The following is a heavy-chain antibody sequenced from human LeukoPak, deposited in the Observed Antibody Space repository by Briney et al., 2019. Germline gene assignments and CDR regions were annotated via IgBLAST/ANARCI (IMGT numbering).Heavy chain of an antibody. CDR2: ISYDGSNK. J-gene: IGHJ4*02. CDR3: ARELEYYYDSSGYLYY. D-gene: IGHD3-22*01. Sequence: AGGSLRLSCAASGFTFGSYAMHWVRQAPGKGLEWVAVISYDGSNKYYADSVKGLFTISRDNSKNTLYLQMNSLRAEDTAVYYCARELEYYYDSSGYLYYWGQGTLVTVSS. V-gene: IGHV3-30-3*01. CDR1: GFTFGSYA.